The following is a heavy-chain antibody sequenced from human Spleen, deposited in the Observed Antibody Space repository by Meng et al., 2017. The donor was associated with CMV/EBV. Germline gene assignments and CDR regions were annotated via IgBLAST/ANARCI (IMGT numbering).Heavy chain of an antibody. J-gene: IGHJ6*02. CDR2: ISNDGIHK. D-gene: IGHD4-17*01. CDR3: ARELSPSTVTTRDYGMDV. V-gene: IGHV3-30*04. Sequence: SLKISCAASGFTFINYAMHWVRQAPGKGLEWVAVISNDGIHKYYADSVKGRFTISRDNSKNTLYLQMNSLRADDTAVYACARELSPSTVTTRDYGMDVWGQGTTVTVSS. CDR1: GFTFINYA.